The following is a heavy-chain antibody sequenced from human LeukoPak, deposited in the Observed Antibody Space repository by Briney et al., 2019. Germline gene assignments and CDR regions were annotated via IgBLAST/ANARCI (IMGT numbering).Heavy chain of an antibody. Sequence: ASVKVSCKASGYTFTSYDINWVRQAPGQGLEWMGWMNPNSGSTDYARKLQGRVTISRDTSIRTVYMELSSLRPEDTAVYYCARAGRNWGLDNWGQGTLVTVSS. CDR2: MNPNSGST. D-gene: IGHD7-27*01. J-gene: IGHJ4*02. CDR3: ARAGRNWGLDN. CDR1: GYTFTSYD. V-gene: IGHV1-8*03.